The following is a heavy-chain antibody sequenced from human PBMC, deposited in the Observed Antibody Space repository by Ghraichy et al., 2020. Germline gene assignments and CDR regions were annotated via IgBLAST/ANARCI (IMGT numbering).Heavy chain of an antibody. CDR3: AKKFGLRSGQRYFDY. V-gene: IGHV3-23*01. CDR2: ISGSGGST. Sequence: GGSLRLSCAASGFTFSSYAMSWVRQAPGKGLEWVSSISGSGGSTYYADSVKGRFTISRDNSKNTLYLQMNSLRDEDTAVYYCAKKFGLRSGQRYFDYWGQGTLVTVSS. J-gene: IGHJ4*02. D-gene: IGHD3/OR15-3a*01. CDR1: GFTFSSYA.